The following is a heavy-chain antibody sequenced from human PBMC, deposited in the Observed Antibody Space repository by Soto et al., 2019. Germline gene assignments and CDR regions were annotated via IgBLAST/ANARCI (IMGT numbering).Heavy chain of an antibody. D-gene: IGHD4-17*01. J-gene: IGHJ5*02. CDR1: GGSFSGYY. CDR2: INHSGST. CDR3: ARYGGLPRHAWFDP. Sequence: QVQLQQWGAGLLKPSETLSLTCAVYGGSFSGYYWSWIRQPPGKGLEWIGEINHSGSTNYNPSLKSRVTISVDTSKNQFSLKLSSVTAADTAVYYCARYGGLPRHAWFDPWGQGTLVTVSS. V-gene: IGHV4-34*01.